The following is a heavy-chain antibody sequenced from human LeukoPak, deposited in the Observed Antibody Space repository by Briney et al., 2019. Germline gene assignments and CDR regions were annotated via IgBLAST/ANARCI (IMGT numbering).Heavy chain of an antibody. CDR2: ISYDGSNK. Sequence: GGSLRLSCGASGFTFSDYYMGWIRQAPGKGLEWVAVISYDGSNKYYADSVKGRFTISRDNSKNTLYLQMNSLRAEDTAVYYCARDTPFDYWGQGTLVTVSS. CDR3: ARDTPFDY. CDR1: GFTFSDYY. V-gene: IGHV3-30-3*01. J-gene: IGHJ4*02.